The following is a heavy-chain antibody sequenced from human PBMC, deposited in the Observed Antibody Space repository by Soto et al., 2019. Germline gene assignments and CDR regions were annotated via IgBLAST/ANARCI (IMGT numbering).Heavy chain of an antibody. CDR3: ARDSGYDILTGYYYYYYMDV. V-gene: IGHV3-48*01. CDR2: ISSSSSTI. Sequence: PGGSLRLSCAASGFTFSSYSMNWVRQAPGKGLEWVSYISSSSSTIYYADSVKGRFTISRDNAKNSLYLQMNSLRAEDTAVYYCARDSGYDILTGYYYYYYMDVWGKGTTLTVSS. J-gene: IGHJ6*03. D-gene: IGHD3-9*01. CDR1: GFTFSSYS.